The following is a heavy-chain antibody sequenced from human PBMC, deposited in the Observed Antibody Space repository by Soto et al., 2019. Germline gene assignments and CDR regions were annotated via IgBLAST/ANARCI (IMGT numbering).Heavy chain of an antibody. V-gene: IGHV3-7*05. CDR3: ARDLGDYAGFDY. J-gene: IGHJ4*02. CDR2: IKQDGSEK. Sequence: EVQLVESGGGLVQPGGSLRLSCAASGFTFSSYWMSWVRQAPGKGLEWVANIKQDGSEKYYVDSVKGRCTISRDNAKNPLYLQMNSLRAGDTAVYYCARDLGDYAGFDYWGQGTLVTVSS. D-gene: IGHD2-2*01. CDR1: GFTFSSYW.